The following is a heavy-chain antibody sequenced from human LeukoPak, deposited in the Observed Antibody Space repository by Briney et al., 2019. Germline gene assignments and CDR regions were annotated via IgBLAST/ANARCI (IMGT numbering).Heavy chain of an antibody. CDR1: GLTFSSYW. Sequence: PGGSLRLSCAASGLTFSSYWMHWARQAPGKGLVWVSRINSDGSTTNYADSVKGRFTISRDNAKNTMYLQMNSLRAEDTAVYYCVSRYCTITNCYKASGTGSFDIWGQGTMVSVSS. J-gene: IGHJ3*02. CDR2: INSDGSTT. D-gene: IGHD2-2*02. CDR3: VSRYCTITNCYKASGTGSFDI. V-gene: IGHV3-74*01.